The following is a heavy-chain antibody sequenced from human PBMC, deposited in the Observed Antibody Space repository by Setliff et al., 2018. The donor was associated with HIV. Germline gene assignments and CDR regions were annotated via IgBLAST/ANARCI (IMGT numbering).Heavy chain of an antibody. Sequence: GGSLRLSCAASGFTFSSYGMHWVRQAPGKRLEWVAFTHYDGSNEYYADSVKGRFTISRDNSKNTLYLQMNSLRGDDTATYYCARDVSWRVRTYIDYWGQGALVTVSS. CDR3: ARDVSWRVRTYIDY. CDR1: GFTFSSYG. V-gene: IGHV3-30*02. J-gene: IGHJ4*02. D-gene: IGHD3-3*01. CDR2: THYDGSNE.